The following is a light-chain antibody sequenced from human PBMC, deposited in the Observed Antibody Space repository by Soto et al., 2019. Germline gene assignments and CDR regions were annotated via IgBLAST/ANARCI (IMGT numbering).Light chain of an antibody. Sequence: QSVLTQPRSVSASPGQSVTISCTGTSSDVGRYDYVSWYQQHPGKAPKLIVYDVTERPSGVPDRFSGSKSGNTASLTISGLQAEDEADYSCCSFAGSYSYVFGIGTRSPS. CDR1: SSDVGRYDY. J-gene: IGLJ1*01. CDR2: DVT. CDR3: CSFAGSYSYV. V-gene: IGLV2-11*01.